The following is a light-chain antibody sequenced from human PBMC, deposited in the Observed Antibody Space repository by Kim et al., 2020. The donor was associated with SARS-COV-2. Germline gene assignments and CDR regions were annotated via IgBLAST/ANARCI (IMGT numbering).Light chain of an antibody. J-gene: IGKJ1*01. CDR1: QSVSSN. V-gene: IGKV3-15*01. CDR2: GAS. CDR3: QQYNNWWT. Sequence: SVSPGERSTLSGRACQSVSSNLAWYQQKPGPAPRPLIYGASTRATGIPARCIGSGSGTEFTLTISSLQSEDFAVDYCQQYNNWWTFGQGTKVDIK.